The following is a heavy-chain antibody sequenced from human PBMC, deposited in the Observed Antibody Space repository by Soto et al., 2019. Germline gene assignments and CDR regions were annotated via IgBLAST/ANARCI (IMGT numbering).Heavy chain of an antibody. Sequence: ASVKVSCKASGSTFTSYDINWVRQATGQGLGYLGWMNPNSGDTAYVQKFQGRLTMTWDTSITTAYMELSGLRSEDTALYFCARGVKYGAYSRWFDPWGQGTLVTVSS. D-gene: IGHD4-17*01. J-gene: IGHJ5*02. V-gene: IGHV1-8*01. CDR1: GSTFTSYD. CDR3: ARGVKYGAYSRWFDP. CDR2: MNPNSGDT.